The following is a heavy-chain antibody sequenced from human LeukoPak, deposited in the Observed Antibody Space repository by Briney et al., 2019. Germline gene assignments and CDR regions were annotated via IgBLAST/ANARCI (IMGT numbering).Heavy chain of an antibody. CDR2: IYYSGST. CDR1: GGSISSGGYY. Sequence: SETLSLTCTVSGGSISSGGYYWSWIRQHPGKGLEWIGYIYYSGSTYYNPSLKSRVTISVDTSKNQFSLKLSSVTAADTAVYYCARGGTGTTASFEYWGQGTLVTVSS. D-gene: IGHD1-1*01. V-gene: IGHV4-31*03. CDR3: ARGGTGTTASFEY. J-gene: IGHJ4*02.